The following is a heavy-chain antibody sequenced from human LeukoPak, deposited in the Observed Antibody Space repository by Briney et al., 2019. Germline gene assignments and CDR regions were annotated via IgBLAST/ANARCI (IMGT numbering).Heavy chain of an antibody. CDR3: TKDHVGYFDY. CDR1: GGTFSRYA. D-gene: IGHD1-26*01. V-gene: IGHV1-69*05. CDR2: IIPIFGTS. J-gene: IGHJ4*02. Sequence: ASVKVSCKASGGTFSRYAISWVRQAPGQGLEWMARIIPIFGTSDYAQKFQGRVTITTDESTSTAFMELSGLRSEDTAVYYCTKDHVGYFDYWGQGSLVTVSS.